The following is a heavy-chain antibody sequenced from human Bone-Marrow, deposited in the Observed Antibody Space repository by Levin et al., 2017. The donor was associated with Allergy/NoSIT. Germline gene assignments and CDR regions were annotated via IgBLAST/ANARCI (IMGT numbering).Heavy chain of an antibody. J-gene: IGHJ4*02. D-gene: IGHD6-13*01. CDR1: GFSFSTYA. CDR2: IWYDGSGK. Sequence: GGSLRLSCAASGFSFSTYAMYWVRQAPGKGLEWVSVIWYDGSGKFYADSVKGRFTISRDNSKNTLYLQMNSLRAEDTAFYYCATKAAVSQFDYWGQGGLVTVTS. CDR3: ATKAAVSQFDY. V-gene: IGHV3-33*01.